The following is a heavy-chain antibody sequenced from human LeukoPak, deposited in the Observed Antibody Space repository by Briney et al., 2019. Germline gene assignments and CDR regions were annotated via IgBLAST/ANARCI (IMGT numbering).Heavy chain of an antibody. Sequence: GGSLRLSCAASGFTFSDYAMHWVRQAPGKGLEWVAVISKDGSDKYYPGSVRGRFTISRDSSKNTIYLQMDSLRAEDTAIYYCARDYWWNYDYWGQGTLVTVSS. D-gene: IGHD1-7*01. CDR2: ISKDGSDK. CDR3: ARDYWWNYDY. V-gene: IGHV3-30-3*01. J-gene: IGHJ4*02. CDR1: GFTFSDYA.